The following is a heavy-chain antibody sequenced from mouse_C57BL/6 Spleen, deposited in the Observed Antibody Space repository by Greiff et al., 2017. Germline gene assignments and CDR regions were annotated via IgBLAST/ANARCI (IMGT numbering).Heavy chain of an antibody. CDR2: IYPSDSET. J-gene: IGHJ4*01. D-gene: IGHD2-4*01. Sequence: VQLQQPGAELVRPGSSVKLSCKASGYTFTSYWMDWVKQRPGQGLEWIGNIYPSDSETHYNQKFKDKATLTVDKSSSTAYMQLSSMTSEDSAVYYGARSRDYDPYYCAMDYWGQGTSVTVSS. V-gene: IGHV1-61*01. CDR3: ARSRDYDPYYCAMDY. CDR1: GYTFTSYW.